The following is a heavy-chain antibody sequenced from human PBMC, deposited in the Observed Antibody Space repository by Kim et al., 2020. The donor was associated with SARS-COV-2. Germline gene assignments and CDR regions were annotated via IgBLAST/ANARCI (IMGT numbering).Heavy chain of an antibody. D-gene: IGHD3-3*01. CDR3: ARDHRAIFGGEPDV. CDR1: GFTFSDYY. CDR2: ISSSGSTI. V-gene: IGHV3-11*01. J-gene: IGHJ6*02. Sequence: GGSLRLSCAASGFTFSDYYMSWIRQAPGKGLEWVSYISSSGSTIYYVDSVKGRFTISRDNAKNSLYLQMNSLRAEDTAVYYCARDHRAIFGGEPDVWGQGTTVTVSS.